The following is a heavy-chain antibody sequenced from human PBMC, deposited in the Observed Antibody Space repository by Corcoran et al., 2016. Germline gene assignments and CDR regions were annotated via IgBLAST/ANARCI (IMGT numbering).Heavy chain of an antibody. CDR3: AIEVDVSSGYYLYYCYYNGMDV. CDR1: GFTFSRYG. J-gene: IGHJ6*02. D-gene: IGHD3-22*01. CDR2: ISYDGSNK. Sequence: QVQLVDSGVGVVQTGRSLRFACAASGFTFSRYGMHWVRQAPGQGLEWGAVISYDGSNKYYADSVKGRFTISRSNSKNTRDLQMNSLRAEDPSVYYLAIEVDVSSGYYLYYCYYNGMDVWCQLTTVTVSS. V-gene: IGHV3-30*03.